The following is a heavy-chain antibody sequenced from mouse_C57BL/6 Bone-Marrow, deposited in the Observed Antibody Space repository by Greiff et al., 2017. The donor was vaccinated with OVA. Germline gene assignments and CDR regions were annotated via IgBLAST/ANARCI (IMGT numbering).Heavy chain of an antibody. CDR3: IAYGNYV. V-gene: IGHV14-4*01. J-gene: IGHJ2*01. Sequence: EVQLQQSGAELVRPGASVKLSCTASGFNIKDDYMHWVKQRPEQGLEWIGWIDPENGDTEYASKFQGKATITADTSSNTAYLQLSSLTSEDTAVYYCIAYGNYVWGQGTTLTVSS. CDR1: GFNIKDDY. CDR2: IDPENGDT. D-gene: IGHD2-1*01.